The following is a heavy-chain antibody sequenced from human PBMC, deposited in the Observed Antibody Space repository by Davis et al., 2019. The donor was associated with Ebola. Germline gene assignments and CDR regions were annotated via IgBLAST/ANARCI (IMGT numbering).Heavy chain of an antibody. V-gene: IGHV4-59*01. CDR3: ARVDYQGWFDP. CDR1: GGSISSYY. CDR2: IYYSGST. Sequence: GSLRLSCTVSGGSISSYYWSWIRQPPGKGLEWIGYIYYSGSTNYNPSLKGRVTISVDTSKNQFSLKLSSVTAADTAVYYCARVDYQGWFDPWGQGTLVTVSS. J-gene: IGHJ5*02. D-gene: IGHD4/OR15-4a*01.